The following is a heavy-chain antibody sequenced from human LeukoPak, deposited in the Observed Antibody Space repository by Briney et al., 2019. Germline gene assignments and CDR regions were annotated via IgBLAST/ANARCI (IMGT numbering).Heavy chain of an antibody. Sequence: GGSLRLSCAASGFTVSSNYMSWVRQAPGKGLEWVSVIYSGGRTYYADSVKGRFTISRDNSKNTLYLQMNSLRAEDTAVYYCARGQYGDLFDYWGQGTLVTVSS. J-gene: IGHJ4*02. V-gene: IGHV3-53*01. CDR1: GFTVSSNY. CDR2: IYSGGRT. CDR3: ARGQYGDLFDY. D-gene: IGHD4-17*01.